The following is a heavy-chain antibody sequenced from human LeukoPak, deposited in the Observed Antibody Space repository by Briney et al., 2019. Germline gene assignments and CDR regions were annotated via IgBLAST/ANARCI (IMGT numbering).Heavy chain of an antibody. J-gene: IGHJ3*02. CDR2: IIPIFGTA. Sequence: ASVKVSCKASGGTFSSYAISWVRQAPGQGLEWMGGIIPIFGTANYAQKFQGRVTITTDESTSTAYMELSSLRSEDTAVYYCASAPGIAVAGTNDAFDISGQGTMVTVSS. V-gene: IGHV1-69*05. CDR1: GGTFSSYA. D-gene: IGHD6-19*01. CDR3: ASAPGIAVAGTNDAFDI.